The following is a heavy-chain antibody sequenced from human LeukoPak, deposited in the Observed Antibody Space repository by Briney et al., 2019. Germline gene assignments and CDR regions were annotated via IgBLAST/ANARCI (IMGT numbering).Heavy chain of an antibody. V-gene: IGHV3-53*01. J-gene: IGHJ4*02. CDR1: GFTVSSNY. CDR2: IYSGGST. CDR3: ARGEHSYYFDY. Sequence: GGSLRLSCAASGFTVSSNYMSWVRQAPGKGLEWVSIIYSGGSTYYADSVKGRFTISRDNSKNTLYLQMNSLRAEDTAVYYCARGEHSYYFDYWGQGTLVTVSS. D-gene: IGHD1-26*01.